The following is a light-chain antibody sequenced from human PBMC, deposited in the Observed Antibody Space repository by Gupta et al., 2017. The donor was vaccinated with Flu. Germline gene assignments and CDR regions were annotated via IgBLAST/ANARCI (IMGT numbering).Light chain of an antibody. CDR2: GNS. V-gene: IGLV1-40*01. Sequence: QSVLPPPPSVSWSPGQRVTISCTGSSSNIGAGYDVHWYQQLPGTAPKLLIYGNSNRPSGVPDRFSGSKSGTSASLAITGLQAEDEADYYCQSYDSSLSGSHVVFGGGTKLTVL. CDR1: SSNIGAGYD. CDR3: QSYDSSLSGSHVV. J-gene: IGLJ2*01.